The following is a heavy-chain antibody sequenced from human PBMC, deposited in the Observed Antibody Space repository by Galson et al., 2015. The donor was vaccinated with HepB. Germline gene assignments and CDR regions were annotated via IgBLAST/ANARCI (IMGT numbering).Heavy chain of an antibody. V-gene: IGHV2-5*02. CDR3: APVSVYGEHRGGFDP. CDR2: IYWDDDK. CDR1: GFSLSTSGVG. J-gene: IGHJ5*02. D-gene: IGHD4-17*01. Sequence: PALVKPTQTLTLTCTFSGFSLSTSGVGVGWIRQPPGKALEWLALIYWDDDKRYSPSLKSRLTITKDTSKNQVVLTMTNMDPVDTATYYCAPVSVYGEHRGGFDPWGQGTLVTVSS.